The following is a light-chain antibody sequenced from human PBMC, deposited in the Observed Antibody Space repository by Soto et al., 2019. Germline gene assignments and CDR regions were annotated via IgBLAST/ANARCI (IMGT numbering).Light chain of an antibody. J-gene: IGKJ3*01. Sequence: DIVMTQSPDSLAVSLGERATINCKSSQSVLYSSNNKNYLAWYQHKPGQPPKLLIYLASTRASGVPDRFSGSGSGTDFTLNIGSLQAEDVAVYYCQQYYSSPFTFGPGTKVDIK. CDR2: LAS. CDR1: QSVLYSSNNKNY. CDR3: QQYYSSPFT. V-gene: IGKV4-1*01.